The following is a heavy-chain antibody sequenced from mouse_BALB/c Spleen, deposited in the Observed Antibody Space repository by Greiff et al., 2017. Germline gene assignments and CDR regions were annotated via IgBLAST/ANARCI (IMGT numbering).Heavy chain of an antibody. J-gene: IGHJ3*01. CDR3: ARDVVWCFAY. Sequence: EVQLKQSGAELVKPGASVKLSCTASGFNFTDTYMHWVKQRPEQGLEWIGRIDPANGNTKYDPKFQGKATITADTSSNTAYLQLSSLTSEDTAVYYCARDVVWCFAYWGQGTLVTVSA. CDR2: IDPANGNT. CDR1: GFNFTDTY. D-gene: IGHD1-1*02. V-gene: IGHV14-3*02.